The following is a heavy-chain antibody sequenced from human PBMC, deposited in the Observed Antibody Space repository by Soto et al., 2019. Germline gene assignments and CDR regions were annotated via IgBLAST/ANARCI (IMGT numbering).Heavy chain of an antibody. V-gene: IGHV3-73*01. J-gene: IGHJ6*02. CDR3: CRENYFSYHGMDV. CDR2: IRSKANSYAT. Sequence: RGSLRLSCALSGFVFSGSTIHWVRQASGKGLEWVGRIRSKANSYATAYAASVKGRVIISRDDSKTSAYLQMRSLKIEDTAVYYGCRENYFSYHGMDVWGQGTTVTVSS. CDR1: GFVFSGST.